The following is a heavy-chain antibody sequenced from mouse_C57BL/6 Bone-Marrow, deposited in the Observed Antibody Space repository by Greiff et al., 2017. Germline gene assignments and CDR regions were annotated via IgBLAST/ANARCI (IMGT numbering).Heavy chain of an antibody. J-gene: IGHJ4*01. CDR2: INPYNGGT. CDR3: AREADYPYAMDY. CDR1: GYTFTDYY. D-gene: IGHD2-4*01. Sequence: EVQLQQSGPVLVKPGASVKMSCKASGYTFTDYYMNWVKQSHGKSLEWIGVINPYNGGTSYNQTFKGQATLTVDKSSSTAYMELNSLTSEDSAVYYCAREADYPYAMDYWGQGTSVTVSA. V-gene: IGHV1-19*01.